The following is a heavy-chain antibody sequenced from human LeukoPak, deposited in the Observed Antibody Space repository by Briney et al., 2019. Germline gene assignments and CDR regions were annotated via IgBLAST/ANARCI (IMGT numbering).Heavy chain of an antibody. J-gene: IGHJ5*02. Sequence: EASVKVSCEASGYTFTGYYIHWVRQAPGQGLEWVGWINPNSGGAKYAQKFQDRVTMTRDTSISTAYMGLSRLRSDDTAVYYCAKGRVVAGSKSLTYHWLDPWGQGTLVTVSS. CDR1: GYTFTGYY. D-gene: IGHD6-19*01. CDR2: INPNSGGA. CDR3: AKGRVVAGSKSLTYHWLDP. V-gene: IGHV1-2*02.